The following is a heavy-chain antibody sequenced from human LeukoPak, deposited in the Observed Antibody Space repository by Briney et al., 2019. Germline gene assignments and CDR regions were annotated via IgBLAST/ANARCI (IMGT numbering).Heavy chain of an antibody. V-gene: IGHV4-61*02. CDR1: GDSKISDGFY. CDR3: ARVQDQLLYPSVANDAFDI. CDR2: IYTSGST. Sequence: SETLSLTCTVSGDSKISDGFYWSWIRQPAGKGLEWIGRIYTSGSTNYNPSLKSRVAMSVDTSKNQFSLKLSSVTAADTAVYYCARVQDQLLYPSVANDAFDIWGQGTMVTVSS. D-gene: IGHD2-2*02. J-gene: IGHJ3*02.